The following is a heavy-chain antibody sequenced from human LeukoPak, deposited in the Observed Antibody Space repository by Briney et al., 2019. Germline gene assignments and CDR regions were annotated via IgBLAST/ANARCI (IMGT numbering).Heavy chain of an antibody. D-gene: IGHD4-11*01. CDR2: ISYDGSHQ. V-gene: IGHV3-30*04. CDR3: ARDLDSNYLSYYFDY. CDR1: GFTFSNYA. Sequence: GGSLRLSCAAPGFTFSNYANHWVRQGPGKGLEWVAVISYDGSHQDYADSVKGRFTISRDNSKNTLYLQMNSLRAEDTAVYYCARDLDSNYLSYYFDYWGQGTLVTVSS. J-gene: IGHJ4*02.